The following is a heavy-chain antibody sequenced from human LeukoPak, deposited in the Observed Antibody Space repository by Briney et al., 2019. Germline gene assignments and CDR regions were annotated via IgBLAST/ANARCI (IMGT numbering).Heavy chain of an antibody. CDR1: GFTFSSYS. Sequence: GGSLRLSCAASGFTFSSYSMNWVRQAPGKGLGWVSSISSSSSYIYYADSVKGRFTISRDNAKNSLYLQMNSLRAEDTAVYYCARDLIDFWSGYYYYFDYWGQGTLVTVSS. J-gene: IGHJ4*02. CDR2: ISSSSSYI. CDR3: ARDLIDFWSGYYYYFDY. V-gene: IGHV3-21*01. D-gene: IGHD3-3*01.